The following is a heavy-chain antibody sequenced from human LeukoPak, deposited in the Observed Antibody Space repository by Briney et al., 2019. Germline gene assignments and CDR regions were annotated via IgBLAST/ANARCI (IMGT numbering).Heavy chain of an antibody. CDR2: INRSGST. D-gene: IGHD4-17*01. J-gene: IGHJ5*01. Sequence: SETLSLTCAVYGGSFSGYYWSWIRQPPGKGLEWIGEINRSGSTNYNPSLKSRVTISVDTSKNQFSLKLSSVTAADTAVYYCARSPRLRKNWFDPWGQGTLVTVSS. CDR3: ARSPRLRKNWFDP. CDR1: GGSFSGYY. V-gene: IGHV4-34*01.